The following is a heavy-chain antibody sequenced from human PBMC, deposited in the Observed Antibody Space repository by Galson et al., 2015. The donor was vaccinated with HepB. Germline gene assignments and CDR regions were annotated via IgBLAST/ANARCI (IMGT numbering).Heavy chain of an antibody. Sequence: SLRLSCAPSGFTFSDYGLHWVRQAPGKRLEWMALIWHNGAKKIYAHSVRGRFSISRDNSKNILSLQMNNLGSEDTAIYYCAREARVAAPAAFDLWGPGILVTVSS. D-gene: IGHD6-13*01. CDR2: IWHNGAKK. CDR1: GFTFSDYG. J-gene: IGHJ5*02. V-gene: IGHV3-33*01. CDR3: AREARVAAPAAFDL.